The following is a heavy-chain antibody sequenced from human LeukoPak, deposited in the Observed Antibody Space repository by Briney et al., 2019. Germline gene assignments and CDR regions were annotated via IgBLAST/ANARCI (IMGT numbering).Heavy chain of an antibody. CDR3: ARPAYTAAYDL. V-gene: IGHV3-7*01. D-gene: IGHD3-16*01. J-gene: IGHJ3*01. Sequence: GGSLRLSCAASGFTFSKYWMHWVRQAPGEGLEWVANMKGDGSEIHYVDSVKGRFTISRDNAKNSLYLQMNSLRAEDTAVYYCARPAYTAAYDLWGQGTMVTVSS. CDR1: GFTFSKYW. CDR2: MKGDGSEI.